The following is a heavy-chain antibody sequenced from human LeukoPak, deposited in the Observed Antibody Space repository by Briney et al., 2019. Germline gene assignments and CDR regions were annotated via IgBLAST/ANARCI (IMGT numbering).Heavy chain of an antibody. CDR1: GGSFSGYY. CDR2: INHSGST. CDR3: ARGPKYYDFWSGYSLRSFDY. V-gene: IGHV4-34*01. J-gene: IGHJ4*02. D-gene: IGHD3-3*01. Sequence: SETLSLTCAVYGGSFSGYYWSWIRQPPVKGLEWIGEINHSGSTNYNPSLKSRVTISVDTSKNQFSLKLSSVTAADTAVYYCARGPKYYDFWSGYSLRSFDYWGQGTLVTVSS.